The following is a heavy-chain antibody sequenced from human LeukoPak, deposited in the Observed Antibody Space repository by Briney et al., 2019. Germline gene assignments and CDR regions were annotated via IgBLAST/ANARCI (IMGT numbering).Heavy chain of an antibody. D-gene: IGHD3-22*01. Sequence: GGSLRLSCAASGFSFSSYAMSWVRQTPGKGLEWVSSISGSGATTYYADSVKGRFTISRDNSRNTLYLQMNSLRAEDTAVYYCAKDYLGSSGFSYYFDYWGQGSLVTVSS. CDR2: ISGSGATT. J-gene: IGHJ4*02. CDR1: GFSFSSYA. V-gene: IGHV3-23*01. CDR3: AKDYLGSSGFSYYFDY.